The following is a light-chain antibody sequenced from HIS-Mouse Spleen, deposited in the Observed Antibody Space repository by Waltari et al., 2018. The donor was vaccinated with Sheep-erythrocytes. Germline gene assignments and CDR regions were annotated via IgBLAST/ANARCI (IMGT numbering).Light chain of an antibody. Sequence: QSALTQPRSVSGSPGQSVTIPCPGTSSDVGGSNYVRWYQQHPGKAPKLMIYDVSKRPSGVPDRFSGSKSGNTASLTISGLQAEDEADYYCCSYAGSYTFVVFGGGTKLTVL. CDR3: CSYAGSYTFVV. CDR2: DVS. CDR1: SSDVGGSNY. V-gene: IGLV2-11*01. J-gene: IGLJ2*01.